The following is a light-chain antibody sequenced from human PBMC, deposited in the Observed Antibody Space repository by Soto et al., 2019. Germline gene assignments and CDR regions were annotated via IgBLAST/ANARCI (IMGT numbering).Light chain of an antibody. J-gene: IGKJ1*01. CDR1: QSVSSNF. Sequence: EIVLTQSPGTLSLSPGERATLSCRASQSVSSNFLAWCQQKPGQAPRLLISGASNRATGIPDRFSGSGSGTDFTLTISRLEPEDFAVYYCQQYGSSPRTFGQGTKVDIK. CDR3: QQYGSSPRT. CDR2: GAS. V-gene: IGKV3-20*01.